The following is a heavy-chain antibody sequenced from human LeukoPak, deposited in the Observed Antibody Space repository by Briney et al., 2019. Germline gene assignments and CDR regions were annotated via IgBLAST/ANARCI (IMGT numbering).Heavy chain of an antibody. D-gene: IGHD6-13*01. CDR1: GFTVSSNY. Sequence: LSGGSLRLSCAASGFTVSSNYMSWVRQAPGKGLEWVSVIYSGGSTYYADSVEGRFTISRDNSKNTLYLQMNGLRAEDTAVYYCASTGGSSWPYDAFDIWGQGTMVTVSS. V-gene: IGHV3-53*01. CDR2: IYSGGST. J-gene: IGHJ3*02. CDR3: ASTGGSSWPYDAFDI.